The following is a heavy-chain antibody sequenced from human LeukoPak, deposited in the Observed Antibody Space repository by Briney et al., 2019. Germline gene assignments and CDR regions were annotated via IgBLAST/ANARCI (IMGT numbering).Heavy chain of an antibody. Sequence: ETLSLTCAVSGGSISSDGYSWSWVRQAPGKGLEWVSTISDNGGSTYFADSVKGRFTISRDNSKNTLYLQLNSLRAEDTAIYFCAKDGHWGQGTLVTVSS. CDR3: AKDGH. V-gene: IGHV3-23*01. CDR2: ISDNGGST. J-gene: IGHJ4*02. CDR1: GGSISSDGYS.